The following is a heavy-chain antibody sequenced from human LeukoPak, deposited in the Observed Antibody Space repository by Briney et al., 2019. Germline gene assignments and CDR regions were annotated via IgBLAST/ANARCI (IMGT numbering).Heavy chain of an antibody. J-gene: IGHJ4*02. CDR3: ARPALRYYDSSGYYYAFDY. Sequence: ASVKVSCKASGGTFISYAISWVRQAPGQGLEWMGGIIPIFGTANYAQKFQGRVTITADESTSTAYMELSSLRSEDTAVYYCARPALRYYDSSGYYYAFDYWGQGTLVTVSS. CDR2: IIPIFGTA. CDR1: GGTFISYA. V-gene: IGHV1-69*13. D-gene: IGHD3-22*01.